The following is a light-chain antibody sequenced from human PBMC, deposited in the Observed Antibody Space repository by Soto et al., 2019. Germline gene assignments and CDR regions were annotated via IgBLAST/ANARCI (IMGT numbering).Light chain of an antibody. Sequence: EIGLTQSPGTLSLSPGGGATLSCXASXNVDRKYLEWYXQKXGKAPRXXXFAASGRATGIPDRFSGSGSGTDFTLTISRLEPEDFEVYYCQQYGYLSWTFGQGTKVDNK. V-gene: IGKV3-20*01. CDR2: AAS. CDR3: QQYGYLSWT. J-gene: IGKJ1*01. CDR1: XNVDRKY.